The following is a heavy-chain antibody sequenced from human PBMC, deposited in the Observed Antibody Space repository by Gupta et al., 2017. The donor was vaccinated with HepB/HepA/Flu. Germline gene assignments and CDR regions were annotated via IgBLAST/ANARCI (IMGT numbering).Heavy chain of an antibody. Sequence: EVQLVQSGGGLVQPGGSLRLSCAASGFTFSNSWMNWVRQAPGEGLEWVGNIRPDGSEKSYVDSVKGRFIISRDNAKNILFLQLNSLRAEDTAVFYCASSQGAHWGQGTLVTVSS. CDR2: IRPDGSEK. J-gene: IGHJ4*02. V-gene: IGHV3-7*01. CDR1: GFTFSNSW. CDR3: ASSQGAH.